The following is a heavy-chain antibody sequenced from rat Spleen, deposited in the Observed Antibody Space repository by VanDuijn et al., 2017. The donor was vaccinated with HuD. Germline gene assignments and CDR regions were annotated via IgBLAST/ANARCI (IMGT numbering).Heavy chain of an antibody. V-gene: IGHV5-20*01. Sequence: EVKLVESGGGLVQPGRSLKLSCAASGFTFSDYDMAWVRQAPSKGLDWIASISSDGGGTYYRDSVKGRFTISRDNAKSTLYLQMDSLRSEDTATYYCTTGGYYYRGDYWGQGVMVTVSS. CDR2: ISSDGGGT. J-gene: IGHJ2*01. D-gene: IGHD1-2*01. CDR3: TTGGYYYRGDY. CDR1: GFTFSDYD.